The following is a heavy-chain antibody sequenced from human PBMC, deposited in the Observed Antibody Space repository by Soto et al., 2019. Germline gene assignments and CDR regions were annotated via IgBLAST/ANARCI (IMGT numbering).Heavy chain of an antibody. Sequence: QVQLVQSGAEVKKPGSSVKVSCKASGGTFSSYAISWVRQAPGQGLEWMGGIIPIFGTANYAQKFQGRVSITADECTSTPYRDLSSLRPEDTAVYYCARDRDDSSSWRNWFDPWGQGTLVTVSS. V-gene: IGHV1-69*12. D-gene: IGHD6-13*01. CDR2: IIPIFGTA. CDR1: GGTFSSYA. CDR3: ARDRDDSSSWRNWFDP. J-gene: IGHJ5*02.